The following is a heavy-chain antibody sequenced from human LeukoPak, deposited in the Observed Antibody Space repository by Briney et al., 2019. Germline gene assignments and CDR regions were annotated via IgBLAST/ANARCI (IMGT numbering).Heavy chain of an antibody. D-gene: IGHD4-17*01. Sequence: GGSLRLSCAASGFTFSSYEMNWVRQAPGKGLEWVSYISSSGSTIYYADSVKGRFTISRDNAKNSLYLQMNSLRAEDTAVYYCASYHDYGDYSYYYYMDVWGKGTTVTISS. V-gene: IGHV3-48*03. CDR3: ASYHDYGDYSYYYYMDV. J-gene: IGHJ6*03. CDR2: ISSSGSTI. CDR1: GFTFSSYE.